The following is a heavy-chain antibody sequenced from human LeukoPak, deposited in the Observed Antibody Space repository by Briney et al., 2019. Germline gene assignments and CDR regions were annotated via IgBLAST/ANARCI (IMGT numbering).Heavy chain of an antibody. D-gene: IGHD3-22*01. CDR1: GGSFTFTSHA. J-gene: IGHJ3*02. CDR3: GRFFYDNSGDAFDI. V-gene: IGHV1-69*13. Sequence: SVKVSCKASGGSFTFTSHAISWVRQAPGQGLEWMGGLIPIYGSANYAQKFQGRVTITSDESTRTVYMELSSLRPEDSAVYYCGRFFYDNSGDAFDIWGQGTMVTVSS. CDR2: LIPIYGSA.